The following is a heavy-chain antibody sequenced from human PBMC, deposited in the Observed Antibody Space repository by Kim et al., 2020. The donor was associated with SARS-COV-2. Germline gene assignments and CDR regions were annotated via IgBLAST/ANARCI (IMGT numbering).Heavy chain of an antibody. CDR1: GFAFSDYH. D-gene: IGHD3-10*01. CDR2: ISGSGDAA. V-gene: IGHV3-23*01. Sequence: GGSLRLSCAAAGFAFSDYHINWVRQVPGKGLEAVAIISGSGDAAYYADSVRGRFTISSDNSKNTVYLQINNLRVEDTAEYYCTRELRVRETFITLDYWGRGTLAVVSS. CDR3: TRELRVRETFITLDY. J-gene: IGHJ4*02.